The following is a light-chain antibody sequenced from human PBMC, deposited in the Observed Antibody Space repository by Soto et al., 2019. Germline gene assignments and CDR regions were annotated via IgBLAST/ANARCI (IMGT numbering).Light chain of an antibody. Sequence: EIVMTQSPATLSVSPGERATLSCRASQRLSSNLAWYQQKPGQAPRLLIYGVSTRATGVPARFSGSGSGTEFTLTISSLQPDDFATYYCQQYHRASITFGQGTRLEIK. J-gene: IGKJ5*01. CDR1: QRLSSN. CDR3: QQYHRASIT. V-gene: IGKV3-15*01. CDR2: GVS.